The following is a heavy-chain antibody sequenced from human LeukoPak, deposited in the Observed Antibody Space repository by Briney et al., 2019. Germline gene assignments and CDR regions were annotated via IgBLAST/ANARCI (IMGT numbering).Heavy chain of an antibody. V-gene: IGHV4-30-2*01. CDR3: ARDGGATADSL. J-gene: IGHJ4*02. CDR1: GGSISSGGYY. D-gene: IGHD6-13*01. Sequence: SETLSLTCTVSGGSISSGGYYWSWIRQPPGKGLEWIGYIYHSGSTYYNPSLKSRVTISVDRSKNQFSLKLSSVTAADTAVYYCARDGGATADSLWGQGTLVTVSS. CDR2: IYHSGST.